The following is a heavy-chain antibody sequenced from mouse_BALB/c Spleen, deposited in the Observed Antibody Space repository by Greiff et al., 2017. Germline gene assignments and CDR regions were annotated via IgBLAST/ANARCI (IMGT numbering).Heavy chain of an antibody. D-gene: IGHD2-3*01. J-gene: IGHJ3*01. CDR2: IDRANGNT. V-gene: IGHV14-3*02. Sequence: EVMLVESGAELVKPGASVKLSCTASGFNIKDTYMHWVKQRPEQGLEWIGRIDRANGNTKYDPKFQGKATITADTSSNTAYLQLSSLTSEDTAVYYCASYDGYYARFAYWGQGTLVTVSA. CDR1: GFNIKDTY. CDR3: ASYDGYYARFAY.